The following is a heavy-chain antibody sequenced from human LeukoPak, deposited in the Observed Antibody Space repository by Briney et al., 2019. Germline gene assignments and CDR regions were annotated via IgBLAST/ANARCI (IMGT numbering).Heavy chain of an antibody. J-gene: IGHJ5*02. CDR1: GGTFSSYA. CDR2: IIPIFGTA. CDR3: ARWAYSSSWYVWFDP. D-gene: IGHD6-13*01. Sequence: ASVKVSCKASGGTFSSYAISWVRQAPGQGLEWMGGIIPIFGTANYAQKFQGRVTITADESTSTAYMELSSLRSEDTAAYYCARWAYSSSWYVWFDPWGQGTLVTVSS. V-gene: IGHV1-69*13.